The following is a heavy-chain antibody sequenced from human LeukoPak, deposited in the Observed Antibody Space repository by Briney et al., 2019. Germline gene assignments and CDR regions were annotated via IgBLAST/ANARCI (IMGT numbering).Heavy chain of an antibody. Sequence: GGSLRLSCAASGFTFSSYAMTWVRQAPGKGLEWVSVIHGGGATTYHADPVKGRFSISRDDSKDTLYLQMNSLRAEDTALYYCARDDAIEGGYLDHWGQGTLVTVSS. CDR3: ARDDAIEGGYLDH. J-gene: IGHJ5*02. D-gene: IGHD3-22*01. CDR2: IHGGGATT. CDR1: GFTFSSYA. V-gene: IGHV3-23*01.